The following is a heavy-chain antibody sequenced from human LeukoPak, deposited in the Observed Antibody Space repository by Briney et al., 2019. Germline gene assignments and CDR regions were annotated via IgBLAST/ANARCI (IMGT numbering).Heavy chain of an antibody. CDR1: VDSISSGSYC. J-gene: IGHJ6*03. V-gene: IGHV4-61*02. Sequence: SETLSLTCTVSVDSISSGSYCCRWTRHPAGKGLALIGRVDTSGTYNYNPSLKSRVTISVDTSKNQFSLKLSSVTAADTAVYYCARDSGPGYSYGRNYYYMDVWGKGTTVTISS. D-gene: IGHD5-18*01. CDR3: ARDSGPGYSYGRNYYYMDV. CDR2: VDTSGTY.